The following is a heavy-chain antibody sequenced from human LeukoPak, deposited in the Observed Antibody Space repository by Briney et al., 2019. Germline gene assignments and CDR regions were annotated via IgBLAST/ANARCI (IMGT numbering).Heavy chain of an antibody. Sequence: GVSLRLSCAASGFTFSSYWMSWVRQAPGKGLEWVANIKQDGSEKYYVDSVKGRFTISRDNAKNSLYLQMNSLRAEDTAVYYCARDSHYYDSSGLISTKYYYYYMDVWGKGTTVTVSS. J-gene: IGHJ6*03. CDR3: ARDSHYYDSSGLISTKYYYYYMDV. CDR1: GFTFSSYW. V-gene: IGHV3-7*01. CDR2: IKQDGSEK. D-gene: IGHD3-22*01.